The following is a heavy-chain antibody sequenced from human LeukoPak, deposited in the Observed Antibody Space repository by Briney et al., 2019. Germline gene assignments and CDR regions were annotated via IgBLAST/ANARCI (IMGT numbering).Heavy chain of an antibody. CDR1: GGSVSSGSYY. J-gene: IGHJ3*02. CDR3: ARVASGYGVFDI. D-gene: IGHD3-3*01. Sequence: SETLSLTCTVSGGSVSSGSYYWSWIRQPPGKGLEWIGYIYYSGSTNYNPSLKSRVAISVDTSKNQFSLKLSSVTAADTAVFYCARVASGYGVFDIWGQGTMVTVSS. V-gene: IGHV4-61*01. CDR2: IYYSGST.